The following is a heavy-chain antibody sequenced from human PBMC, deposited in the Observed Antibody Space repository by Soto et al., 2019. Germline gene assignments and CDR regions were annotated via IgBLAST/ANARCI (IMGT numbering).Heavy chain of an antibody. CDR3: AKGAAYYYYYYMDV. V-gene: IGHV3-9*01. CDR1: GFTFDDYA. J-gene: IGHJ6*03. Sequence: EVQLVESGGGLVQPGRSLRLSCAASGFTFDDYAMHWVRQAPGKGLEWVSGISWNSGSIGNADSVKGRFTISRDNAKNSLYLQMNSLRAEDTALYYCAKGAAYYYYYYMDVWGKGTTVTVSS. CDR2: ISWNSGSI.